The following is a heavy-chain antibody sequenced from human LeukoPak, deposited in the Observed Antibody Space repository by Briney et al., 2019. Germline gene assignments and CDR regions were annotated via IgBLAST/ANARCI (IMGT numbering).Heavy chain of an antibody. D-gene: IGHD3-22*01. CDR3: ARDDSSGYYYSFDY. CDR1: GFTFSSYW. CDR2: INSDGSST. J-gene: IGHJ4*02. V-gene: IGHV3-74*01. Sequence: GGSLRLSCAASGFTFSSYWMHWVRQAPGKGLVWVSRINSDGSSTSYADSVKGRFTISGDNAKNTLYLQMNSLRAEDTAVYYCARDDSSGYYYSFDYWGQGTLSPSPQ.